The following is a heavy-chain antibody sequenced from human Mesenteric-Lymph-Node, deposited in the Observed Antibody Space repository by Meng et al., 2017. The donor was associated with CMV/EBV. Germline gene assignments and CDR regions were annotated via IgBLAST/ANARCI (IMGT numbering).Heavy chain of an antibody. CDR1: GFTFSSYW. J-gene: IGHJ4*02. CDR3: ARDRGLKITGDLTYYFDY. D-gene: IGHD7-27*01. V-gene: IGHV3-74*01. Sequence: GESLKISCAASGFTFSSYWMHWVRQAPGKGLVWVSRINSDGSSTSYADSVKGRFTISRDNAKNTLYLQMNSLRAEDTAVYYCARDRGLKITGDLTYYFDYWGQGTLVTVSS. CDR2: INSDGSST.